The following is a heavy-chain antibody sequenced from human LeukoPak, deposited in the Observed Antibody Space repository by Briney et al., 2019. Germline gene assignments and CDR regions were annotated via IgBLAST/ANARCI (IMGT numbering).Heavy chain of an antibody. J-gene: IGHJ4*02. CDR3: ARGRPQIVVVVAASRTPKRKYFDY. D-gene: IGHD2-15*01. V-gene: IGHV4-30-2*01. CDR2: INHSGST. Sequence: PSQTLSLTCTVSGGSISSGGYYWSWIRQPPGKGLEWIGEINHSGSTNYNPSLKSRVTISVDTSKNQFSLKLSSVTAADTAVYYCARGRPQIVVVVAASRTPKRKYFDYWGQGTLVTVSS. CDR1: GGSISSGGYY.